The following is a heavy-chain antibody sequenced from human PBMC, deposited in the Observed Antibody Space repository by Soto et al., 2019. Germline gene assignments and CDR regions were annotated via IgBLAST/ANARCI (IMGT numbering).Heavy chain of an antibody. CDR3: ARTYYYSQNWFDP. J-gene: IGHJ5*02. Sequence: QITLKESGPTLVKPTQTLTLTCTFSGFSLSTSGVGVGWIRQPPGKALEWLTLIYWDDNKPYSPSLKSSLTIAKDTSKNPVVLTMTTMDPVDTATYYCARTYYYSQNWFDPWCQGTLVTVSS. CDR1: GFSLSTSGVG. V-gene: IGHV2-5*02. D-gene: IGHD3-10*01. CDR2: IYWDDNK.